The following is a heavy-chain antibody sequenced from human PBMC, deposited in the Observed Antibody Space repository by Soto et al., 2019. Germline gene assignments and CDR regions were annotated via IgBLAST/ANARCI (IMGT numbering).Heavy chain of an antibody. D-gene: IGHD4-17*01. CDR2: IYHSGST. V-gene: IGHV4-38-2*01. Sequence: SETLYLTCAVSGYSISSGYYWGWIRQPPGNGLEWIGSIYHSGSTYYNPSFKSRLTISVDTSNNQFSLKLSSVTAADTAVYYCVAVRLRRMDVSGQGATVTVSS. J-gene: IGHJ6*02. CDR1: GYSISSGYY. CDR3: VAVRLRRMDV.